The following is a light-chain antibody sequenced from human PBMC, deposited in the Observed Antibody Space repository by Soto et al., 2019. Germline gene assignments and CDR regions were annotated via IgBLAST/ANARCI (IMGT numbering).Light chain of an antibody. J-gene: IGKJ2*01. V-gene: IGKV2-28*01. CDR2: LGS. Sequence: IVMTQSPLSLPVTPGEPASISCRSSQSLLHSRGYNFLDWYLQKPGQSPQLLIYLGSNRASGVPDRLSGSASGTDFTLKISRVEAEDVGFYYCMQALQTPLTFGQGTKLEIK. CDR3: MQALQTPLT. CDR1: QSLLHSRGYNF.